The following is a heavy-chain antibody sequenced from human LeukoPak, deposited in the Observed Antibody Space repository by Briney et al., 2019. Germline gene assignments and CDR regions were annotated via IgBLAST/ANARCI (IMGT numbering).Heavy chain of an antibody. Sequence: QSGGSLRLSCAASGFTFSSYEMSWVRQAPGKGLEWVSYITRSGDTIYYADSVKGRFTISRDNAKNSLYLQMNSLRAEDTAVYYCAKDGLWFGELAFDPWGQGTLVTVSS. CDR3: AKDGLWFGELAFDP. D-gene: IGHD3-10*01. CDR2: ITRSGDTI. V-gene: IGHV3-48*03. CDR1: GFTFSSYE. J-gene: IGHJ5*02.